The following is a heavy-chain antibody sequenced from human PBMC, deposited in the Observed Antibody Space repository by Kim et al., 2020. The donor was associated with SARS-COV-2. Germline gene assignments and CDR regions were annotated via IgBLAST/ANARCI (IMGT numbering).Heavy chain of an antibody. V-gene: IGHV7-4-1*02. D-gene: IGHD2-21*02. Sequence: ASVKVSCKASGYTFTSYAMNWVRQAPGQGLEWMGWINTNTGNPTYAQGFTGRFVFSLDTSVSTAYLQISSLKAEDTAVYYCAREKVVTAIQHYYYGMDVWGQGTTVTVSS. CDR1: GYTFTSYA. CDR3: AREKVVTAIQHYYYGMDV. J-gene: IGHJ6*02. CDR2: INTNTGNP.